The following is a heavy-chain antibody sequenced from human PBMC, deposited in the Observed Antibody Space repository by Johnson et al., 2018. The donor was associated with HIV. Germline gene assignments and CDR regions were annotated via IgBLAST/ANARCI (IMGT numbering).Heavy chain of an antibody. V-gene: IGHV3-33*06. Sequence: QVQLVESGGGVVQPGRSLRLSCAASGFTFSSYGMHWVRQAPGKGLEWVAVIWYDGSNKYYADSVKGRFTISRYNSKNTLYLQMNSLRAEDTAVYYCAKTNGYLDAFDIWGQGTMVTVSS. CDR2: IWYDGSNK. CDR3: AKTNGYLDAFDI. D-gene: IGHD5-24*01. J-gene: IGHJ3*02. CDR1: GFTFSSYG.